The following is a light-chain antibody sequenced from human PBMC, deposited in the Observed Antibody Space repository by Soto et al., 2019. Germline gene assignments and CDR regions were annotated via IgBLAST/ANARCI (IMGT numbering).Light chain of an antibody. CDR1: QSVTSNY. Sequence: ILLTQSPGKLSLSPWESATPSCGASQSVTSNYLAWYQQKPGQAPRTLIFAASSRATGIPEKFSGSGSGTDFTLTISRLEPDDVAVYYCQLYGSPSWTFGQGTKVDIK. V-gene: IGKV3-20*01. CDR2: AAS. CDR3: QLYGSPSWT. J-gene: IGKJ1*01.